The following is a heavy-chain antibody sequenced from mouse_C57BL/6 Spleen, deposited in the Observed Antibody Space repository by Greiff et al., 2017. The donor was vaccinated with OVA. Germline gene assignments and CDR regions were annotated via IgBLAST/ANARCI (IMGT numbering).Heavy chain of an antibody. CDR2: IDPSDSYT. V-gene: IGHV1-50*01. CDR1: GYTFTSYW. CDR3: ASQLRDYFDY. D-gene: IGHD1-1*01. Sequence: QVQLQQPGAELVKPGASVKLSCKASGYTFTSYWMQWVKQRPGQGLEWIGEIDPSDSYTNYNQKFKGKATLTVDTSSSTAYMQLSSLTSEDSAFYYCASQLRDYFDYWGQGTTLTVSS. J-gene: IGHJ2*01.